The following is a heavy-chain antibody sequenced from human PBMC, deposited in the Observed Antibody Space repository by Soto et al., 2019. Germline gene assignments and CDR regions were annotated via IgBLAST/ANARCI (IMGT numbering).Heavy chain of an antibody. J-gene: IGHJ3*02. V-gene: IGHV3-7*05. CDR1: GFTFSSYW. Sequence: GGSLRLSCAASGFTFSSYWMSWVRQAPGKGLEWVANIKQDGSGKYYVDSVKGRFTISRDNAKNSLYLQMNSLRAEDTAVYYCARDAPITPEDAFDIWGQGTMVTVSS. D-gene: IGHD1-20*01. CDR3: ARDAPITPEDAFDI. CDR2: IKQDGSGK.